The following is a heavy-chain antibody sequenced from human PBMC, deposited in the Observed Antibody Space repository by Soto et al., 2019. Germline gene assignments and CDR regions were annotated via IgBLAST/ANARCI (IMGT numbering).Heavy chain of an antibody. CDR3: ARTLPTTVLGFDY. CDR2: INPNLGNT. D-gene: IGHD1-1*01. V-gene: IGHV1-2*06. J-gene: IGHJ4*02. CDR1: GYTFTDTF. Sequence: QVQLVQSGAEMKRPGASVKVSCKASGYTFTDTFIHWVRQAPGQRPEWLGRINPNLGNTHYSRKFQGRVTLTRDTSVTTVYMELAGLESDDSAFYFCARTLPTTVLGFDYWGQGTLVTVSS.